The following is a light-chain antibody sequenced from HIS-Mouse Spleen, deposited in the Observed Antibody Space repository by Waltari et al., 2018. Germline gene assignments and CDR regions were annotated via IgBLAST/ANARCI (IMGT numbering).Light chain of an antibody. V-gene: IGLV2-23*03. CDR3: CSYAGSSTFEV. J-gene: IGLJ2*01. CDR2: EGS. CDR1: SSDVGSYKL. Sequence: QSALTQPASVSGSPGQSITISCTGTSSDVGSYKLVSLYQQHPGKAPKPMIYEGSKRPSGVSNRFSGSKSGNTASLTISGLQAEDEADYYCCSYAGSSTFEVFGGGTKLTVL.